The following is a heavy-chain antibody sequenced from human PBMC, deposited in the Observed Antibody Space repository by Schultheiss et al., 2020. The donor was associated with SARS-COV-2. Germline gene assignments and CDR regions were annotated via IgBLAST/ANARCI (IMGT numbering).Heavy chain of an antibody. CDR1: GFSLSTSGVG. J-gene: IGHJ6*03. V-gene: IGHV2-5*01. Sequence: SGPTLVKPTQTLTLTCTFSGFSLSTSGVGVSWIRQPPGKAPEWLALIYWNDDKRYSPSLKSRLTITRDPSKDQVVLTMTNMDPVDTGTYYCAHGSNPYYYYYTDVWGKGTTVTVSS. CDR2: IYWNDDK. CDR3: AHGSNPYYYYYTDV. D-gene: IGHD1-14*01.